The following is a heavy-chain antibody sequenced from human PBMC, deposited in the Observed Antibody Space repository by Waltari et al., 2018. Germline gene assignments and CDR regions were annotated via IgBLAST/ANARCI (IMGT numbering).Heavy chain of an antibody. CDR1: GGTFSSYA. CDR2: IIPIVGTA. Sequence: QVQLVQSGAEVKKPGSSVKVSCKASGGTFSSYAISWVRQAPGQGLEWMGGIIPIVGTANYAQKFQGRFTITADESTSTAYMELSILRSEDTAVYYCARVKYDFWNYYYYYMDVWGKGTTVTISS. J-gene: IGHJ6*03. D-gene: IGHD3-3*01. CDR3: ARVKYDFWNYYYYYMDV. V-gene: IGHV1-69*12.